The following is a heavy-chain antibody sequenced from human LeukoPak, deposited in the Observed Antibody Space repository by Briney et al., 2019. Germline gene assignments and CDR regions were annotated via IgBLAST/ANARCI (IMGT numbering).Heavy chain of an antibody. CDR2: MNPNSGNT. CDR1: GYTFTSYD. J-gene: IGHJ6*03. CDR3: AIRAVAGPHLYYYMDV. V-gene: IGHV1-8*03. D-gene: IGHD6-19*01. Sequence: GASVKVSCKASGYTFTSYDINWVRQATGQGLEWMGWMNPNSGNTGYAQKFQGRVTITRNTSISTAYMELRSLRSDDTAVYYCAIRAVAGPHLYYYMDVWGKGTTVTVSS.